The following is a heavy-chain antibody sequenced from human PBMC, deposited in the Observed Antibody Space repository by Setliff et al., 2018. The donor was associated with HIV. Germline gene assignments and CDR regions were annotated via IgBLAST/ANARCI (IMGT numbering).Heavy chain of an antibody. Sequence: GSLRLSCAASGFTFNSYAMNWVRQAPGKGLEWVGNIYYSGSTYYNPSLKSRVTISVDTSKNQFSLNLSSVTAADTAVYYCARYDYGDFDYWGQGTPVTVSS. CDR1: GFTFNSYA. V-gene: IGHV4-38-2*01. CDR3: ARYDYGDFDY. D-gene: IGHD4-17*01. CDR2: IYYSGST. J-gene: IGHJ4*02.